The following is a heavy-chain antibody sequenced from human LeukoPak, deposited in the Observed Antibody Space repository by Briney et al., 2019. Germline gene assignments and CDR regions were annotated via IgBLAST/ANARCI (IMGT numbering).Heavy chain of an antibody. J-gene: IGHJ5*02. CDR1: GGSISSYY. D-gene: IGHD3-10*01. Sequence: SETLSLTCTVSGGSISSYYWSWIRQPPGKGLERIGYIYYSGSTNYKPSLKSRVTMSVDTSKGQFSLKLRSVTAADTAVYYCARGGYYGSGNDFRFDPWGQGTLVTVSS. CDR2: IYYSGST. V-gene: IGHV4-59*01. CDR3: ARGGYYGSGNDFRFDP.